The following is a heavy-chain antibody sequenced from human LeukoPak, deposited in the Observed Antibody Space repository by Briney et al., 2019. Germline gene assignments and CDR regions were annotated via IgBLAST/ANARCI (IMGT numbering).Heavy chain of an antibody. D-gene: IGHD3-10*01. CDR1: GFIFSSYG. Sequence: PGGTLRLSCAAPGFIFSSYGMSWVRQAPGKGLEWVSAISGSGGSTYYADSVKGRFTISRDNSKNTLYLQMNSLRAEDTAVYYCAKDDQYYGSGVHYMDVWGKGTTVTISS. CDR3: AKDDQYYGSGVHYMDV. V-gene: IGHV3-23*01. J-gene: IGHJ6*03. CDR2: ISGSGGST.